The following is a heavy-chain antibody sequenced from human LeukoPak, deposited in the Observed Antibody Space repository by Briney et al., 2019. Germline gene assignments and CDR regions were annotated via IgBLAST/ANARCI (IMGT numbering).Heavy chain of an antibody. CDR1: GFPFGDYG. V-gene: IGHV3-49*04. D-gene: IGHD3-3*01. CDR3: SRGSPGDSWSGYYMDV. CDR2: IRSKGYSGTA. Sequence: GVLSLSCSASGFPFGDYGMSWVRQAPGKGLEGVSFIRSKGYSGTAEYAASVKGRFTISRDDSKSIAYLQMNSLKTEDTAVYYCSRGSPGDSWSGYYMDVWGKGTTVTVSS. J-gene: IGHJ6*03.